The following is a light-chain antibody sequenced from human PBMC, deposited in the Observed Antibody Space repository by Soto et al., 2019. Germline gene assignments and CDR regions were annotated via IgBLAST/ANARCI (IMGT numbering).Light chain of an antibody. CDR2: DVS. CDR1: SSDVGGYNY. Sequence: QSALTQPASVSGSPGQSITISCTGTSSDVGGYNYVSWYQQHPGKAPKLMIYDVSNRPSGVSNRFSGSKSGITASLTISGLQAEDEADYYCSSYTSSSTLRVFGTGTKLTVL. J-gene: IGLJ1*01. V-gene: IGLV2-14*01. CDR3: SSYTSSSTLRV.